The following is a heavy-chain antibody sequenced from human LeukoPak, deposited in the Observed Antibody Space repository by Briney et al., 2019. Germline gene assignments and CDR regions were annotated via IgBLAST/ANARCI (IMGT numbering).Heavy chain of an antibody. Sequence: SETLSLTCTVSGGSISSSSYYWGWIRQPPGKGLEWIGSIYYSGSTYYNPSLKGRVTISVDTSKSQFSLKLSSVTAADTAVYYCARHSAGRFYYFDYWGQGTLVTVSS. V-gene: IGHV4-39*01. D-gene: IGHD6-19*01. J-gene: IGHJ4*02. CDR3: ARHSAGRFYYFDY. CDR1: GGSISSSSYY. CDR2: IYYSGST.